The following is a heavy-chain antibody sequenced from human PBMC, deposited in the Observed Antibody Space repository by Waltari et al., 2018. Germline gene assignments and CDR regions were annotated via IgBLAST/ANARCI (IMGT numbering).Heavy chain of an antibody. CDR2: ISYDGSNK. D-gene: IGHD3-9*01. J-gene: IGHJ5*02. V-gene: IGHV3-30*01. Sequence: QVQLVESGGGVVQPGRSLRLSCAASGFTFSSYALHWVRQAPGKGLEWGAVISYDGSNKNYADSVKGRCTISRDNSKNTLYLQMTSLRAEDTAVYYCARPDYDILGFDPWGQGTLVTVSS. CDR3: ARPDYDILGFDP. CDR1: GFTFSSYA.